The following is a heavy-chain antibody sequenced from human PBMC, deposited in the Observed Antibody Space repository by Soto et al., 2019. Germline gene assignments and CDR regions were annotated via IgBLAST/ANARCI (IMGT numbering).Heavy chain of an antibody. CDR3: AIHRNHFDRNGYTGRRVSDP. D-gene: IGHD5-18*01. Sequence: QVQLVQSGAEVKKPGSSVKVSCKASGGTFNNNGVTWVRQAPGQGLEWMGGLIPIFGAASYARTFQGRVMIFADEARSTAYMELTNLRSEDTPVYYCAIHRNHFDRNGYTGRRVSDPWCQGTLVTVSS. CDR1: GGTFNNNG. V-gene: IGHV1-69*01. CDR2: LIPIFGAA. J-gene: IGHJ5*02.